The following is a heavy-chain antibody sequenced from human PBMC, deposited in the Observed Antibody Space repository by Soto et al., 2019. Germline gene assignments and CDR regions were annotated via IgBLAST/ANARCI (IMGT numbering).Heavy chain of an antibody. CDR3: ARGGTRLRSNWFDP. CDR1: GGSISSGGYY. CDR2: IYYSGST. J-gene: IGHJ5*02. Sequence: PSETLSLTCTVSGGSISSGGYYWSWIRQHPGKGLEWIGYIYYSGSTYYNPSLKSRVTRSVDTSKNQFSLKLSSVTAADTAVYYCARGGTRLRSNWFDPWGQGTLVTVSS. V-gene: IGHV4-31*03. D-gene: IGHD4-17*01.